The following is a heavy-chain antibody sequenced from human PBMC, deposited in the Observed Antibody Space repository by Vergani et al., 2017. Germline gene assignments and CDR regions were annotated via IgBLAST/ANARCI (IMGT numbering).Heavy chain of an antibody. D-gene: IGHD4-11*01. V-gene: IGHV4-34*01. CDR2: IDHTGRP. Sequence: QVQLQQWGGGLLKTSETLSLTCVVNGGSFTSYHWTWIRQSPGEGLEWVGDIDHTGRPDYNPSLKSRLTMSVDKSRNHFSLTLNSVTATDTAIYFCARVNTETNGHLYYYYYMDVWGQGTAVAVS. J-gene: IGHJ6*03. CDR3: ARVNTETNGHLYYYYYMDV. CDR1: GGSFTSYH.